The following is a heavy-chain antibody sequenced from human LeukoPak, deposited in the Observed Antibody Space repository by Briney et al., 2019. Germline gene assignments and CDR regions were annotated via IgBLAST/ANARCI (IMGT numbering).Heavy chain of an antibody. Sequence: ASVKVSCKASGYTFTSYGISWVRQAPGQGLEWMGWISAYNGNTNYAQKLQGRVTMTTDTSTSTAYMELRSLRSDDTAVYYCARSDIVVVPAAIPYYYYYYMDVWGKGTTVTVSS. V-gene: IGHV1-18*01. CDR2: ISAYNGNT. CDR3: ARSDIVVVPAAIPYYYYYYMDV. CDR1: GYTFTSYG. D-gene: IGHD2-2*01. J-gene: IGHJ6*03.